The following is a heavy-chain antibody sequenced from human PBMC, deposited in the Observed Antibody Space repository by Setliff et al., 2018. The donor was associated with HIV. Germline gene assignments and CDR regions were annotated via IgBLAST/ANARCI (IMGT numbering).Heavy chain of an antibody. D-gene: IGHD4-17*01. CDR1: GFTFGDYG. V-gene: IGHV3-20*04. J-gene: IGHJ6*03. CDR3: ARGDYGDYEGYYYYYRDV. CDR2: INWNGGRT. Sequence: GASVKVSCAASGFTFGDYGMRWVRQAPGTGLEWVSGINWNGGRTGYADSVRGRFTISRDNAKNSMYLQMNSLGAEDTALYYCARGDYGDYEGYYYYYRDVWGKGTTVTVSS.